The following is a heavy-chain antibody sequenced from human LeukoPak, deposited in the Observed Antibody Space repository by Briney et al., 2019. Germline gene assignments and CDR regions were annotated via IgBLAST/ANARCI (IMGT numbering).Heavy chain of an antibody. CDR3: ARIAAPKADAFDI. CDR2: INPNSGGT. D-gene: IGHD6-13*01. J-gene: IGHJ3*02. Sequence: ASVKVSCKASGYTFTDSYTYWVRLAPGQGLEWLGWINPNSGGTKYAQKFQGRVTMTRDTSINTAYMELSSLRSEDTAVYYCARIAAPKADAFDIWGQGTMVTVSS. CDR1: GYTFTDSY. V-gene: IGHV1-2*02.